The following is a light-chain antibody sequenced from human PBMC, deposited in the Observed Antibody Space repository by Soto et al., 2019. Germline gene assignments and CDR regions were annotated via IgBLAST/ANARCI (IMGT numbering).Light chain of an antibody. CDR1: QDISTH. J-gene: IGKJ4*01. V-gene: IGKV1-33*01. CDR2: DVS. CDR3: QQFDNLPLT. Sequence: DIQMTQSPSSLSASVGDRVTITCQASQDISTHLTWFQQKPGKAPKLLIYDVSILETGVPSRFSGSGSGTHFTFSISSLQPEDIATYYCQQFDNLPLTFGGGTRVEIK.